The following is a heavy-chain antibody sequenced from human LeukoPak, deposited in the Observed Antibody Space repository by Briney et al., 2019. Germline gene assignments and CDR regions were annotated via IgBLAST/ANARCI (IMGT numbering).Heavy chain of an antibody. D-gene: IGHD3-10*01. V-gene: IGHV3-23*01. J-gene: IGHJ1*01. CDR2: ISGSGGST. CDR1: GGSFSGYY. Sequence: PSETLSLTCAVYGGSFSGYYWSWIRQPPGKGLEWVSAISGSGGSTYYADSVKGRFTISRDNSKNTLYLQMNSLRAEDTAVYYCAKSWGMVRGVLSDWGQGTLVTVSS. CDR3: AKSWGMVRGVLSD.